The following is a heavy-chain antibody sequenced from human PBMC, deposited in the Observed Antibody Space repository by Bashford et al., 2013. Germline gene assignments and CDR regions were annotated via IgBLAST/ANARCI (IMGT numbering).Heavy chain of an antibody. D-gene: IGHD6-19*01. V-gene: IGHV6-1*01. Sequence: SQTLSLTCAISGDSVSSNSAAWSWIRQSPSRGLEWLGRTYYRSKWHYDYALSVRTRISINPDAAKNQFSLQLNSVTPEDTAVYYCARDVLVPDPSAWFWRLDVWGKGTTVTVSS. J-gene: IGHJ6*04. CDR3: ARDVLVPDPSAWFWRLDV. CDR1: GDSVSSNSAA. CDR2: TYYRSKWHY.